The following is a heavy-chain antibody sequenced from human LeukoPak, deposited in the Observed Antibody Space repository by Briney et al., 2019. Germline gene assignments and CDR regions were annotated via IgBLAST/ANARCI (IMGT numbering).Heavy chain of an antibody. CDR2: IIPIFGTA. V-gene: IGHV1-69*01. D-gene: IGHD5-12*01. J-gene: IGHJ6*02. CDR1: GGTFSSYA. CDR3: ARESVATIGYYYGMDV. Sequence: ASVKVSCKASGGTFSSYAISWVRQAPGQGLEWMGGIIPIFGTANYAQKFQGRVTITADESTSTAYMELSSLRSEDTAVYYCARESVATIGYYYGMDVWGQGTTVTVSS.